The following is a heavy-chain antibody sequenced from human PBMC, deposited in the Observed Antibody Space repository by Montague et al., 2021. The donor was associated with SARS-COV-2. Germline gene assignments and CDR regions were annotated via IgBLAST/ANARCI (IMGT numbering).Heavy chain of an antibody. V-gene: IGHV4-34*01. Sequence: SETLSLTCAAYGGSFSGYYWSWIRQPPGKGLEWIGEINHSGSTNYNPSLKSRVTISVDTSKNQFSLKLSSVTAADTAVYYCARWYYYDSSGYYRWGQGTLVTVSS. CDR2: INHSGST. CDR3: ARWYYYDSSGYYR. CDR1: GGSFSGYY. J-gene: IGHJ4*02. D-gene: IGHD3-22*01.